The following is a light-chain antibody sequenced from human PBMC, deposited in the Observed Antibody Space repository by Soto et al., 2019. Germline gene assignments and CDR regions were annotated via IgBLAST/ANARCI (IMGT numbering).Light chain of an antibody. CDR2: KAS. CDR3: KQYNSYPYT. Sequence: DIQMTQSPSTLSASVGDRVTITCRASQSISSWLAWYQQKPGKAPKLLIYKASSLESGVPSRFSGSGSGTDFTLPISSLQPDDFATYYCKQYNSYPYTLGQGTKLEIK. CDR1: QSISSW. V-gene: IGKV1-5*03. J-gene: IGKJ2*01.